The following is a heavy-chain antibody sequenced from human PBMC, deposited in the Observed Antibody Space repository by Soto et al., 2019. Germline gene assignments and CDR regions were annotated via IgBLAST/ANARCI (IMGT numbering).Heavy chain of an antibody. CDR3: ARDDALRETSGYFYLDY. V-gene: IGHV1-69*06. CDR2: IIPLFDAV. J-gene: IGHJ4*02. CDR1: EGTFINYA. D-gene: IGHD3-22*01. Sequence: QVQLVQSGAEVKKPGSSVRVSCKTSEGTFINYAISWVRQAPGQGREWMGGIIPLFDAVKYAQKFQGRVTITADKSTSTAYMELHTLTSEDTAVYYCARDDALRETSGYFYLDYWGQGTPVTVTS.